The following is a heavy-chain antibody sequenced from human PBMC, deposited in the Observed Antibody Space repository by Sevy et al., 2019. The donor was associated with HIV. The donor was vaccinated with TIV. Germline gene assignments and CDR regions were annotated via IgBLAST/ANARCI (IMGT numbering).Heavy chain of an antibody. CDR1: GFAFSTYG. Sequence: GGSLRLSCAASGFAFSTYGLYWVRQAPGKGLEWVAVIWFDGSEKYYADSVKGRFTISRDNSKNTLYLQMNSLTAADTAVYYCARDQGDDYNYGLDVWGQGTTVTVSS. CDR3: ARDQGDDYNYGLDV. CDR2: IWFDGSEK. D-gene: IGHD1-26*01. V-gene: IGHV3-33*01. J-gene: IGHJ6*02.